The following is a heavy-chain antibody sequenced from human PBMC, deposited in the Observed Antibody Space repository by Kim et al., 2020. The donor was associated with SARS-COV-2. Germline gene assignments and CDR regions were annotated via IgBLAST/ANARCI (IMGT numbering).Heavy chain of an antibody. CDR1: GFSFSSYW. CDR2: IKHDGREI. J-gene: IGHJ4*02. D-gene: IGHD3-16*01. CDR3: ARVGGGYIFDY. Sequence: GGSLRLSCAASGFSFSSYWMSWVRQAPGKGLEWVANIKHDGREIDYVDSVKGRFTISRDNARNSLYLQMNSLRAEDTAVYYCARVGGGYIFDYWGQGTLVIVSA. V-gene: IGHV3-7*03.